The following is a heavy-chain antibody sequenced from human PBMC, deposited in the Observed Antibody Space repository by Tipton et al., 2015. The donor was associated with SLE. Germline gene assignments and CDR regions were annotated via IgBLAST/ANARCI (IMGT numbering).Heavy chain of an antibody. CDR3: ARQPIGNTGTYWDYYYLYYMDL. D-gene: IGHD1-26*01. V-gene: IGHV4-38-2*02. Sequence: TLSLTCTVSGYSLSSNYYWGWIRQPPGQGLEWIATIYHSGNTYYSPSLKSRVTISVDTSKNQFSLKLSSVTAADTAVYYCARQPIGNTGTYWDYYYLYYMDLWGRGTTVTVSS. CDR2: IYHSGNT. CDR1: GYSLSSNYY. J-gene: IGHJ6*03.